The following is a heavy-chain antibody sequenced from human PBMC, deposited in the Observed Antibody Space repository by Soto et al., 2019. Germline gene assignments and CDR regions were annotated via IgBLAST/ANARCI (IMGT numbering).Heavy chain of an antibody. Sequence: EVQLVESGGGLVKPGGSLRLSCAASGFTFNNAWMDWVRQAPGKGLEWVGRIKSDTDGGTTDYAAPVKGRFTISRDDSQTTLYLQMNSLKTEDTALYYCTTKDSGWFGGDYWGQGTLVTVSS. CDR2: IKSDTDGGTT. CDR1: GFTFNNAW. CDR3: TTKDSGWFGGDY. V-gene: IGHV3-15*07. J-gene: IGHJ4*02. D-gene: IGHD6-19*01.